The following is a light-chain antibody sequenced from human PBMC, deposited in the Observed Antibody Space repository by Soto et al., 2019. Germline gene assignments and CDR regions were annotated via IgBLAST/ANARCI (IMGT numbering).Light chain of an antibody. V-gene: IGKV3-11*01. Sequence: EIVLTQSPATVSLSPGERATLSCRASQSVYNYLAWYQQKPGQAPRLLIYDASSRATGIPARFSGSGSGTDFTLTISSLEPEDFAVYYCQQRSNWPRTFGQGTKVEIK. CDR1: QSVYNY. J-gene: IGKJ1*01. CDR3: QQRSNWPRT. CDR2: DAS.